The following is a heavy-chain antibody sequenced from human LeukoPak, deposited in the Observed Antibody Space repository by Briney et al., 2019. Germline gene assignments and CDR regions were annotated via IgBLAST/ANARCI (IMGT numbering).Heavy chain of an antibody. Sequence: SETLSLTCAVYGGSFSGYYWSWIRQPPGKGLEWIGEINHSGSTNYNPSLKSRVTISVDTSKNQLSLKLSSVTAADTAVYYCARAPTVTQSGISDYWGQGTLVTVSS. CDR3: ARAPTVTQSGISDY. D-gene: IGHD4-17*01. V-gene: IGHV4-34*01. CDR1: GGSFSGYY. CDR2: INHSGST. J-gene: IGHJ4*02.